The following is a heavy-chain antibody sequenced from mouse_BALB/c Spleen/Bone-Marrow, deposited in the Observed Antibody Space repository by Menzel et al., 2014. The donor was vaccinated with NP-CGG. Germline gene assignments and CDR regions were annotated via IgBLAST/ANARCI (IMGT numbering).Heavy chain of an antibody. V-gene: IGHV1S81*02. CDR2: INPSNGGT. Sequence: QVQLQQSGAELVKPGASVKLSCKASGYTFTSYYMYWVKQRPGQGLEWIGEINPSNGGTNFNEKFKSKATLTVDKSSSTAYMQLSSLTSEDSVVYYCTNDYLFAYWGQGTLVTVSA. CDR3: TNDYLFAY. D-gene: IGHD2-4*01. J-gene: IGHJ3*01. CDR1: GYTFTSYY.